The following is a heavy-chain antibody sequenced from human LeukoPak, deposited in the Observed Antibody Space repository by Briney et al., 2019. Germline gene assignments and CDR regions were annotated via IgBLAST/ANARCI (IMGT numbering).Heavy chain of an antibody. CDR1: GFTFSSYS. Sequence: GGSLRLSCAASGFTFSSYSMNWVRQAPGKGLEWVSSISSSSSYIYYADSVKSRFTISRDNAKNSLYLQMNSLRAEDTAVYYCARGGAVAGLDYWGQGTLVTVSS. D-gene: IGHD6-19*01. CDR2: ISSSSSYI. CDR3: ARGGAVAGLDY. V-gene: IGHV3-21*01. J-gene: IGHJ4*02.